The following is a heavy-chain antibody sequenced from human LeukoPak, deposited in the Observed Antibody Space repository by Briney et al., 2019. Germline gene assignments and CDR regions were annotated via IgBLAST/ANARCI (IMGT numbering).Heavy chain of an antibody. CDR3: AHTRSYYASGTYSD. D-gene: IGHD3-10*01. J-gene: IGHJ4*02. V-gene: IGHV2-5*01. Sequence: SGPTLRNPTPTLTLTCAFSGFSLSTSGVGVGWIRQPPGRALEWVAVIYWNDDKRYSPSLKSRVTITKDTSKNQVVLTVTNMDPVDTATYFCAHTRSYYASGTYSDWGQGALVTVSS. CDR2: IYWNDDK. CDR1: GFSLSTSGVG.